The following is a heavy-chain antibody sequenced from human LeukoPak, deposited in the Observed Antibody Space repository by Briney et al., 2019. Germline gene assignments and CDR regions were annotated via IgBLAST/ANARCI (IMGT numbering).Heavy chain of an antibody. CDR2: INHSGST. CDR1: GGSFSGYY. J-gene: IGHJ4*02. CDR3: ARSIGGVWGSYRQPDY. D-gene: IGHD3-16*02. V-gene: IGHV4-34*01. Sequence: SETLSLTCAVYGGSFSGYYWSWIRQPPGKGLEWIGEINHSGSTNYNPSLKSRVTISVDTSKNQFSLKLSSVTAADTAVYYRARSIGGVWGSYRQPDYWGQGTLVTVSS.